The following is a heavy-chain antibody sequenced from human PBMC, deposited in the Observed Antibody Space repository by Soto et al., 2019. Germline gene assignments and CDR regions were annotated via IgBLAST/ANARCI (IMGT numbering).Heavy chain of an antibody. CDR2: MNPNSGNT. V-gene: IGHV1-8*01. J-gene: IGHJ6*02. CDR1: GYTFTSYD. Sequence: ASVKVSCKASGYTFTSYDINWVQQATGQGLEWMGWMNPNSGNTGYAQKFQGRVTMTRNTSISTAYMELSSLRSEDTAVYYCARAIYGDPLGRYYGMDVWGQGTTVTVSS. D-gene: IGHD4-17*01. CDR3: ARAIYGDPLGRYYGMDV.